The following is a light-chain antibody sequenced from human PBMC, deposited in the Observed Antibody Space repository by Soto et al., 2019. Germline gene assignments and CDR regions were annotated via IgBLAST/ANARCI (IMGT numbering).Light chain of an antibody. Sequence: QSVLTQPHSASGTPGQRVTISCSGSSSNIGTSSVHWFQQLPGTAPKLLISTTNQPPSGVPERFSGSKSGTSSSRAISGLQSEDEADYYGAAWDDRLNGHVFATGTKLTVL. V-gene: IGLV1-44*01. J-gene: IGLJ1*01. CDR2: TTN. CDR3: AAWDDRLNGHV. CDR1: SSNIGTSS.